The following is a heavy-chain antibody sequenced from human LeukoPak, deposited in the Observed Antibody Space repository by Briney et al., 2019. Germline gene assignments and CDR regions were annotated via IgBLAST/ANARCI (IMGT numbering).Heavy chain of an antibody. J-gene: IGHJ5*02. D-gene: IGHD2-2*01. CDR1: GGSISSGSYY. V-gene: IGHV4-61*02. CDR3: ARDQGYCSSTSCSRFDP. CDR2: IYTSGST. Sequence: SQTLSLTCTVSGGSISSGSYYWSWIRQPAGKGLEWIGRIYTSGSTNYNPSLKSRVTISVDTSKNQFSLKLSCVTAADTAVYYCARDQGYCSSTSCSRFDPWGQGTLVTVSS.